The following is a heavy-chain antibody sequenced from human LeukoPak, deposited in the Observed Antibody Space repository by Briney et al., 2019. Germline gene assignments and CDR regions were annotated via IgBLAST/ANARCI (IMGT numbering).Heavy chain of an antibody. CDR1: GGSISSYY. Sequence: SETLSLTCTVSGGSISSYYWSWIRQTPGKGLEWIGYIYYSGSTNYSPSLKSRVTISVDTSKNQFSLKLSSVTAADTAVYYCASGWLHDFDYWGQGTLVTVSS. CDR3: ASGWLHDFDY. J-gene: IGHJ4*02. V-gene: IGHV4-59*01. D-gene: IGHD5-24*01. CDR2: IYYSGST.